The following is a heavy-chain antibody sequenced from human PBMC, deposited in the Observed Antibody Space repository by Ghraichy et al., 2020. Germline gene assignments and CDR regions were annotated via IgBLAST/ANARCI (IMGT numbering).Heavy chain of an antibody. CDR3: ARYGYSSTKSAFDI. CDR1: GGSISSSSYY. CDR2: IYYSGST. V-gene: IGHV4-39*07. Sequence: SETLSLTCTVSGGSISSSSYYWGWIRQPPGKGLEWIGSIYYSGSTYYNPSLKSRVTISVDTSKNQFSLKLSSVTAADTAVYYCARYGYSSTKSAFDIWGQGTMVTVS. D-gene: IGHD6-13*01. J-gene: IGHJ3*02.